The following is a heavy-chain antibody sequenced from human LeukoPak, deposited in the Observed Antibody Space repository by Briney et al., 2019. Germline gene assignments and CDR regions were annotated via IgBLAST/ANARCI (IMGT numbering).Heavy chain of an antibody. V-gene: IGHV3-30*04. CDR3: ARGPVWQQLGAYYYGMDV. Sequence: GGSLRLSCAASGFTFSSYAMHWVRQAPGKGLEWVAVISYDGSNKYYADSVKGRFTISRDNSKNTLYLQMNSLRAEDTAVYYCARGPVWQQLGAYYYGMDVWGQGTTVTVSS. J-gene: IGHJ6*02. CDR2: ISYDGSNK. D-gene: IGHD6-13*01. CDR1: GFTFSSYA.